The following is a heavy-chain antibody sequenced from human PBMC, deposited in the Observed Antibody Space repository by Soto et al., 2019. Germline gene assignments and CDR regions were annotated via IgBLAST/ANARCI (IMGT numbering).Heavy chain of an antibody. D-gene: IGHD3-10*01. V-gene: IGHV4-59*08. CDR1: GGSISSYY. J-gene: IGHJ5*02. Sequence: SDTLSLTCTVSGGSISSYYWSWIRQPPGKGLEWIGYIYYSGSTNYNPSLKSRVTISVDTSKNQFSLKLSSVTAADTAVYYCARSVRYYGSGSYLNWFDPWGQGTLVTVSS. CDR3: ARSVRYYGSGSYLNWFDP. CDR2: IYYSGST.